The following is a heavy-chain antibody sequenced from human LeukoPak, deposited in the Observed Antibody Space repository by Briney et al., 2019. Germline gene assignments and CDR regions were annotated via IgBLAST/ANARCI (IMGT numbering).Heavy chain of an antibody. CDR1: GGSISSGSYY. CDR3: ARPSRDGYNYFDY. CDR2: IYTSGST. J-gene: IGHJ4*02. Sequence: SETLSLTCSVSGGSISSGSYYWSWIRQPAGKGLEWIGRIYTSGSTNYNPSLKSRVTISVDTSKNQFFLKLSSVTAADTAVYYCARPSRDGYNYFDYWGQGTLVTVSS. V-gene: IGHV4-61*02. D-gene: IGHD5-24*01.